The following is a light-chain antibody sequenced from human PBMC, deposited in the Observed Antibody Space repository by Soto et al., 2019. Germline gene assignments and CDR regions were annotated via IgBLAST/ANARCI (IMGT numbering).Light chain of an antibody. Sequence: DIQMTQSPSTLSASVGDRVTITCRASQSFSSWLAWYQQKPGKAPKLLIYDVSSLESGVPSRFSGSGSGTEFTLTISSLQPDDFATYYCQQYNSYSPTFGQGTKVDTK. CDR1: QSFSSW. CDR2: DVS. CDR3: QQYNSYSPT. V-gene: IGKV1-5*01. J-gene: IGKJ1*01.